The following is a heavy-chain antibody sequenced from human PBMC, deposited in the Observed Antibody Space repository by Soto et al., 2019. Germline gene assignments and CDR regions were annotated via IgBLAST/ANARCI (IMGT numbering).Heavy chain of an antibody. CDR3: ARDSYESSAGGFNDGFDV. CDR1: GGSMNRGSCL. J-gene: IGHJ3*01. CDR2: IFYNGKT. Sequence: QLQLQESGPGLVKPSETLSLTCAVSGGSMNRGSCLRSWIRQSPGKGLEWIGCIFYNGKTQYNPSLKSRLTISIESSQNQFSLKLTSVTAADTAVYYCARDSYESSAGGFNDGFDVWGQGTVVTVSP. D-gene: IGHD3-22*01. V-gene: IGHV4-30-2*06.